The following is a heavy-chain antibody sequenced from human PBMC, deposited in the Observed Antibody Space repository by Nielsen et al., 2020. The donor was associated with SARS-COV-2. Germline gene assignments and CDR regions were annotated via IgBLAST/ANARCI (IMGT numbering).Heavy chain of an antibody. D-gene: IGHD6-19*01. CDR3: AREVSGQWLTDWYFDL. J-gene: IGHJ2*01. CDR1: GDSISGFY. CDR2: MYYTGNT. V-gene: IGHV4-59*12. Sequence: SETLSLTCTVSGDSISGFYWGWIRQPPGKGLEWIGYMYYTGNTKYNYQPSLKSLVTISVDTSKNQFSLKLSSVTAADTAVYYCAREVSGQWLTDWYFDLWGRGTLVTVSS.